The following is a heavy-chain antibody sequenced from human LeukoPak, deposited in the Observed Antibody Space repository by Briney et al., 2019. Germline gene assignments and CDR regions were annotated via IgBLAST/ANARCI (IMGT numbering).Heavy chain of an antibody. CDR2: INHSGST. CDR1: GGSFSGYY. Sequence: SETLSLTCAVYGGSFSGYYWSWIRQPPGKGLEWIGEINHSGSTNYNPSLKSRVTISVDASKNQFSLKLSSVTAADTAVYYCAPRGRGYSGYGRLYYFDYWGQGTLVTVSS. D-gene: IGHD5-12*01. J-gene: IGHJ4*02. CDR3: APRGRGYSGYGRLYYFDY. V-gene: IGHV4-34*01.